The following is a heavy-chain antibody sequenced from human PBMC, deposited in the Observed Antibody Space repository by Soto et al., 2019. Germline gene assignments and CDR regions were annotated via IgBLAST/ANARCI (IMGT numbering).Heavy chain of an antibody. D-gene: IGHD6-13*01. CDR1: GGSISSYY. V-gene: IGHV4-59*01. CDR3: AREGVRIAAAGLDAFDI. Sequence: PSETLSLTCTVSGGSISSYYGSWIRQPPGKGLEWIGYIYYSGSTNYNPSLKSRVTISVDTSKNQFSLKLSSVTAADTAVYYCAREGVRIAAAGLDAFDIWGQGTMVTVSS. J-gene: IGHJ3*02. CDR2: IYYSGST.